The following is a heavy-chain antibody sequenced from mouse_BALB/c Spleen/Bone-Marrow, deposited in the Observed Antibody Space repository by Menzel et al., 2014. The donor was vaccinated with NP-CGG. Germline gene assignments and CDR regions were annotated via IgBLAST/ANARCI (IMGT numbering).Heavy chain of an antibody. CDR3: ASYYGNYYAMDY. V-gene: IGHV1-4*01. D-gene: IGHD2-1*01. J-gene: IGHJ4*01. CDR2: INPSTGYT. CDR1: GYTFTSYW. Sequence: VKLQESGAELAKPGASVKMSCKASGYTFTSYWMHWVKQRPGQGLEWIGYINPSTGYTEYNQKFKDKATLTADKSSSTSYMQLSSLTSEDSAVYYCASYYGNYYAMDYWGQGTSVTVSS.